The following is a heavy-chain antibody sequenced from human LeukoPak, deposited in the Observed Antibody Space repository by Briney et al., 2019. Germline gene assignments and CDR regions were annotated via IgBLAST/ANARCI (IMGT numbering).Heavy chain of an antibody. CDR2: ISAYNGNT. CDR1: GYTFTSYG. CDR3: ARDLIVIGAAGTGGY. J-gene: IGHJ4*02. V-gene: IGHV1-18*01. D-gene: IGHD6-13*01. Sequence: ASVKVSCKASGYTFTSYGISWVRQAPGQGLEWMGWISAYNGNTNYAQKLQGRDTMTTDTSTSTAYMELRSLRSDDTAVYYCARDLIVIGAAGTGGYWGQGTLVSVYS.